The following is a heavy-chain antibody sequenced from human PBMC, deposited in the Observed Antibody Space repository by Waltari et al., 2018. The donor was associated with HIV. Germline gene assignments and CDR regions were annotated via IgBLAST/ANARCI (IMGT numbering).Heavy chain of an antibody. V-gene: IGHV1-69*01. CDR3: ARGKASGGYSYGPSYYYYGMDV. Sequence: QVQLVQSGAEVKKPGSSVKVSCKASGGTFSSYAISWVRQAPGQGLEWMGGIIPIFGKANYAQKFQGRVTITADESTSTAYMELSSLRSEDTAVYYCARGKASGGYSYGPSYYYYGMDVWGQGTTVTVSS. D-gene: IGHD5-18*01. CDR1: GGTFSSYA. J-gene: IGHJ6*02. CDR2: IIPIFGKA.